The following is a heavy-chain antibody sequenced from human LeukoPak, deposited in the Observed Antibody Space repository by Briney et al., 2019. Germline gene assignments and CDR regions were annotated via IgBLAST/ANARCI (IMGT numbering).Heavy chain of an antibody. CDR2: IVVGSGNT. CDR1: GFTLTSSA. V-gene: IGHV1-58*02. Sequence: SAKVSCKASGFTLTSSAMQWVRQARGQRLEWIGWIVVGSGNTNYAQKFQERVTITRDMSTSTAYMELSSLRSEDTAVYYCAAVGGGSSYTPDYWGQGTLVTVSS. J-gene: IGHJ4*02. CDR3: AAVGGGSSYTPDY. D-gene: IGHD2-15*01.